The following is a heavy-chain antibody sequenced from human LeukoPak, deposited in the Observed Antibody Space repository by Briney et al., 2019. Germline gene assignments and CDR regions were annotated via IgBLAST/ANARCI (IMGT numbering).Heavy chain of an antibody. CDR3: ARELVPGYYYGMDV. J-gene: IGHJ6*02. V-gene: IGHV4-34*01. Sequence: SETLSLTCAVYGGSFSGYYWSWIRQPPGKGLEWIGEINHSGSTNYNPSLKSRVTISVDTSKNQFSLKLSSVTAADTAVYYCARELVPGYYYGMDVWGQGTLVTVSS. CDR2: INHSGST. D-gene: IGHD2-2*01. CDR1: GGSFSGYY.